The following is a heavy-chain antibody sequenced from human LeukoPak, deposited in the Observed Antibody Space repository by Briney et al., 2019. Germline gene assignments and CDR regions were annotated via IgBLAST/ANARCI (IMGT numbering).Heavy chain of an antibody. CDR1: GDSVSSNSAA. J-gene: IGHJ3*02. CDR2: TYYRSKWYN. D-gene: IGHD6-19*01. V-gene: IGHV6-1*01. CDR3: ARDPRWLADAFDM. Sequence: SQTLSLTCAISGDSVSSNSAAWNWIRQFPSRGLEWVGRTYYRSKWYNDYAVSVKSRITINPDTSKNQFSLQLNSVTPEDTAVYYCARDPRWLADAFDMWGQGTMVTVSS.